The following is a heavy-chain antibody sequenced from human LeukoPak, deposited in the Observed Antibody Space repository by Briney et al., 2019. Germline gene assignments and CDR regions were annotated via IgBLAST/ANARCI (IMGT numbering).Heavy chain of an antibody. D-gene: IGHD6-19*01. CDR2: ISGSGGST. V-gene: IGHV3-23*01. J-gene: IGHJ4*02. CDR3: AKVGPYSSGWYDY. CDR1: GVTFSSYA. Sequence: PGGSLRLSCAASGVTFSSYAMSWVRQAPGKGLEWVSGISGSGGSTYYADSVKGRFTISRDNSKNMLYLQMNSLRAEDTAVYYCAKVGPYSSGWYDYWGQGTLVTVSS.